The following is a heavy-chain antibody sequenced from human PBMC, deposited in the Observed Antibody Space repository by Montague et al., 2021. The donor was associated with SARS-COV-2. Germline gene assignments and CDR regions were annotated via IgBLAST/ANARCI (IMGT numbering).Heavy chain of an antibody. V-gene: IGHV4-59*11. D-gene: IGHD1-1*01. CDR2: VPYTGST. CDR3: ARAQNTCFIANCVNYFEV. Sequence: SETLSLTCSVSGGSISGHYWSWIRQSPGKGLEWIGYVPYTGSTEYNPSLKTRVTLSLDTPRNHFSLKLRSVTAADTAVYYCARAQNTCFIANCVNYFEVWGLGALVTVSS. CDR1: GGSISGHY. J-gene: IGHJ4*02.